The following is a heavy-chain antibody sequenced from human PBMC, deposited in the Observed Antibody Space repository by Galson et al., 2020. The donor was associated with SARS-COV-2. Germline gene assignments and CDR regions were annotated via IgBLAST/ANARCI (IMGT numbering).Heavy chain of an antibody. CDR1: GGSISSGGYY. J-gene: IGHJ4*02. V-gene: IGHV4-31*03. D-gene: IGHD4-17*01. Sequence: SETLSLTCTVSGGSISSGGYYWSWIRQHPGKGLEWIGYIYYSGSTYYNPSLKSRVTISVDTSKNQFSLKLSSVTAADTAVYYCARDLRVGVRSGSYGDYNYFDYWGQGTLVTVSS. CDR3: ARDLRVGVRSGSYGDYNYFDY. CDR2: IYYSGST.